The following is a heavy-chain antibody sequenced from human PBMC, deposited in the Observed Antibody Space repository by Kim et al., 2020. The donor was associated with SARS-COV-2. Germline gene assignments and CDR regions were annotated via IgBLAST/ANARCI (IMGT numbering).Heavy chain of an antibody. CDR1: GGTFSSYA. V-gene: IGHV1-69*06. CDR2: IIPIFGTA. Sequence: SVKVSCKASGGTFSSYAISWVRQAPGQGLEWMGGIIPIFGTAKYAQKFQGRVTITADKSTSTAYMELSSLRSEDTAVYSCARGSPILTGGGFDYWGQGTLVTVSS. CDR3: ARGSPILTGGGFDY. D-gene: IGHD3-9*01. J-gene: IGHJ4*02.